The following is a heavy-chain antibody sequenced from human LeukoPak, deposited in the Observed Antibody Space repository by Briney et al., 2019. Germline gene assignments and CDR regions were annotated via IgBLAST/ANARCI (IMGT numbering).Heavy chain of an antibody. CDR3: AREQGLQSPRTRNDYYYYMDV. CDR1: GVTFSSYS. V-gene: IGHV3-21*04. J-gene: IGHJ6*03. CDR2: IIPSSSYI. D-gene: IGHD1-1*01. Sequence: PGGSLRLSCAASGVTFSSYSMNWVRQAPGKGLEWVSSIIPSSSYIYYADSVKGRFTITRDNSKNTLYLQLNSLRSEDTAVYYSAREQGLQSPRTRNDYYYYMDVWGKGTTVTVSS.